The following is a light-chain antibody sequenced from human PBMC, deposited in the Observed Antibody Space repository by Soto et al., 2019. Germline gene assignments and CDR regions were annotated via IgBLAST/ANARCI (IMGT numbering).Light chain of an antibody. V-gene: IGKV1-39*01. J-gene: IGKJ2*02. CDR1: RNIWTY. CDR2: DAS. Sequence: DVQMTQSPSSLSASVGDRVTITCRASRNIWTYLNWYQQKAGKAPSLLIYDASTLQAGVPSRFSGSGSGTDFSLTISSVHPEDFASYYCQQSFFMPRTFGQGTKLEIK. CDR3: QQSFFMPRT.